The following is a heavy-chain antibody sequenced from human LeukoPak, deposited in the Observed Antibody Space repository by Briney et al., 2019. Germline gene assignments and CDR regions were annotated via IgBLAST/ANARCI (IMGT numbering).Heavy chain of an antibody. J-gene: IGHJ4*02. V-gene: IGHV1-2*02. Sequence: GASVKVSCKASGYTFTGYYMHWVRQAPGQGLEWMGWINPNSGGTNYAQKFQGRVTMTRDTSISTAYMELSRLRSDDTAVYYCARLPGIAVAGKETIDYWGQGTLVTVSS. CDR1: GYTFTGYY. CDR3: ARLPGIAVAGKETIDY. CDR2: INPNSGGT. D-gene: IGHD6-19*01.